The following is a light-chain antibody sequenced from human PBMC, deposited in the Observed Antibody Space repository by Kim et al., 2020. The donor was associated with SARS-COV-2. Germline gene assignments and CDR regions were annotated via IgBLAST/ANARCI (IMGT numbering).Light chain of an antibody. V-gene: IGLV2-14*01. J-gene: IGLJ1*01. Sequence: QSVLTQTASVSGSPGQSITISCTGTSSDVGHYNSVSWYQQHPGKAPKLMIYDVTKRPSGVSIRFSGSKSGNTASLTISGLQAEDEADYYCNSYTSSTSDVFGTGTKVTVL. CDR1: SSDVGHYNS. CDR2: DVT. CDR3: NSYTSSTSDV.